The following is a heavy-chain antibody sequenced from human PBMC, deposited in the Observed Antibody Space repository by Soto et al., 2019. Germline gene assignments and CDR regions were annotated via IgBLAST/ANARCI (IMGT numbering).Heavy chain of an antibody. J-gene: IGHJ4*02. V-gene: IGHV4-31*03. Sequence: QVQLQESGPGLVRPSQTLSLTCTVSGGSINSRNYYWSWIRQHPAKGLEWIGYIHYSGSTYYNPSLKSRVTISVDSSRNQFSLKLRSVTAADTAVYYCAREPYGDHAGADYWGQGTLVTVSS. CDR1: GGSINSRNYY. CDR2: IHYSGST. CDR3: AREPYGDHAGADY. D-gene: IGHD2-21*02.